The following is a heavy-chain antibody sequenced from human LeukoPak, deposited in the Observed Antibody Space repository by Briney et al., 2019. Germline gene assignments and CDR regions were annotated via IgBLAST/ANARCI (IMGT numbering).Heavy chain of an antibody. V-gene: IGHV3-23*01. Sequence: GGSLRLSCAASGFTFSSYAMTWVRQAPGKGLEWVSAISASGGSTYYADSVKGRFTISRDNAKNTLYLQMNSLRAEDTAVYYCAREPIIATSTQAAAGIPPSAFDIWGQGTMVTVSS. D-gene: IGHD6-13*01. CDR2: ISASGGST. CDR1: GFTFSSYA. CDR3: AREPIIATSTQAAAGIPPSAFDI. J-gene: IGHJ3*02.